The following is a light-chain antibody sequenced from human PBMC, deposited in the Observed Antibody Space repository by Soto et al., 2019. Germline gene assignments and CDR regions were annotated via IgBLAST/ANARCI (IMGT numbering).Light chain of an antibody. J-gene: IGKJ1*01. CDR3: QQYNSYGT. V-gene: IGKV3-20*01. CDR1: QSVSNNY. Sequence: EIVLTQSPGTLSLSPGERATLSCRASQSVSNNYLAWYQQKPGQAPRLLIYGASNRATGIPDRFSGSGSGTEFTLTISSLQPDDFATYYCQQYNSYGTFGQGTKVDI. CDR2: GAS.